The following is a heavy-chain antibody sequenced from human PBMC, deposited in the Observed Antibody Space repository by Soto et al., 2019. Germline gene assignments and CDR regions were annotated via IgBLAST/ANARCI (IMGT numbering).Heavy chain of an antibody. V-gene: IGHV4-61*03. D-gene: IGHD2-8*01. CDR2: TSHDGVT. CDR3: ARNVYFTRTRRILGWSDP. Sequence: SETLSLTCTVSGGSISSGGYYWTWIRQHPEKGLEWIGETSHDGVTNYNPSLEGRVTISIDKSKNHFYLDLNSVTAADTAMYYCARNVYFTRTRRILGWSDPWGPAPLVTVS. CDR1: GGSISSGGYY. J-gene: IGHJ5*02.